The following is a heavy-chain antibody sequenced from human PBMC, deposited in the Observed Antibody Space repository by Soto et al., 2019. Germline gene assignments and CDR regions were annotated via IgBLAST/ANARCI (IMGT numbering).Heavy chain of an antibody. J-gene: IGHJ4*02. D-gene: IGHD3-16*02. V-gene: IGHV1-3*05. Sequence: QVQLVQSGAEEKKPGASVTVSCKASGFTFTKNAIHWVRQAPGQRLEWAGWINAANGNTKYSQKFQGRVTIIRDTSATTAQMELTSLRPEDTAVYYCVRSAVSPFGGLIGPFDYWGQGTLVTVSS. CDR2: INAANGNT. CDR1: GFTFTKNA. CDR3: VRSAVSPFGGLIGPFDY.